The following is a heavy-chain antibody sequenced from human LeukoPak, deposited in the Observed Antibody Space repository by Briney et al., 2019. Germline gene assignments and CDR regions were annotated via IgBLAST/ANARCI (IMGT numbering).Heavy chain of an antibody. J-gene: IGHJ4*02. V-gene: IGHV3-48*01. CDR3: ARDRGVVDY. Sequence: GGSLRLSCAASGFTFSSYSMNWVRQAPGKGLEWVSHITASGTAMFYADSVKGRFTISRDNSKNTLYLQMNSLRAEDTAVYYCARDRGVVDYWGQGTLVTVSS. CDR2: ITASGTAM. CDR1: GFTFSSYS. D-gene: IGHD2-21*01.